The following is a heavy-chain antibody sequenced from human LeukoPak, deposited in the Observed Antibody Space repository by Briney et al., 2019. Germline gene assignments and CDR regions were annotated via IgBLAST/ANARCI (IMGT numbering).Heavy chain of an antibody. Sequence: GGSLRLSCAASGFTFSSYAMSWVRQAPGKGLEWVSAISGSGGSTYYADSVKGRFTISRDNSKNTLYLQMNSLRAEDTAVYYCAKTLFQHCSSTSCSNDYWGQGTLVTVSS. CDR2: ISGSGGST. CDR1: GFTFSSYA. V-gene: IGHV3-23*01. J-gene: IGHJ4*02. D-gene: IGHD2-2*01. CDR3: AKTLFQHCSSTSCSNDY.